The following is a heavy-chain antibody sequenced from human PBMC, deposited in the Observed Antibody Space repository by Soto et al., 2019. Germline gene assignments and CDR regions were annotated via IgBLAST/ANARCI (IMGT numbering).Heavy chain of an antibody. CDR3: ARGSYSNHGGD. CDR1: GYTFTNFG. D-gene: IGHD6-13*01. CDR2: VSASSGFT. Sequence: QVQLVQSGAEVKQPGASVRVSCKASGYTFTNFGISWVRQAPGQGLEWMGRVSASSGFTNYAQKLQGRVTMTTDTSTTTAYMELRSLTSDDTAMYYCARGSYSNHGGDWGQGTLVTVSS. V-gene: IGHV1-18*04. J-gene: IGHJ4*02.